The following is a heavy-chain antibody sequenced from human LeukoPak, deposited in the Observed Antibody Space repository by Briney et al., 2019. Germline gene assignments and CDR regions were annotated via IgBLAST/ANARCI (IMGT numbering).Heavy chain of an antibody. CDR2: ISGSGDST. D-gene: IGHD3-9*01. CDR1: GFIFSSYT. J-gene: IGHJ4*02. Sequence: GGSLRLSCAASGFIFSSYTMSWVRQAPGKGLEWVSTISGSGDSTYYVDSVKGRFTISRDNSKNTLYLQVNSLRAEDTAVYYCAKVRVTGYYNILIGPYYFDYWGQGTLVTVSS. CDR3: AKVRVTGYYNILIGPYYFDY. V-gene: IGHV3-23*01.